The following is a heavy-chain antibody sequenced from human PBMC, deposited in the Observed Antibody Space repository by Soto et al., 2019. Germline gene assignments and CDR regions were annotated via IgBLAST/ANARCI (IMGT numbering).Heavy chain of an antibody. CDR1: GGTFSSYA. D-gene: IGHD1-7*01. CDR3: ARPLNWSYDAYCYFMDV. J-gene: IGHJ6*02. V-gene: IGHV1-69*01. Sequence: QVQLVQSGAEVKKPGSSVKVSCKASGGTFSSYAISWVRQAPGQGLEWMGGIITIFGTANYAQKFQGRVTSTADESTRKDYMELSSLRSEDTSVYYWARPLNWSYDAYCYFMDVWGQGTTVTVS. CDR2: IITIFGTA.